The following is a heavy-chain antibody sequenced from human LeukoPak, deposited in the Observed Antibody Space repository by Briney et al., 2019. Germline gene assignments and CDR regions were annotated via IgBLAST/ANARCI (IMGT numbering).Heavy chain of an antibody. CDR1: GFTFSSYG. J-gene: IGHJ4*02. Sequence: GRSLRLSCAASGFTFSSYGMHWVRQAPGKGLEWVAVISYDGNNKYYLNSVKGRFTISRDNSKNTVYLQMNSLRAEDTAVYHCAKASGSYFWSFDYWGQGTLVTVSS. V-gene: IGHV3-30*18. D-gene: IGHD1-26*01. CDR3: AKASGSYFWSFDY. CDR2: ISYDGNNK.